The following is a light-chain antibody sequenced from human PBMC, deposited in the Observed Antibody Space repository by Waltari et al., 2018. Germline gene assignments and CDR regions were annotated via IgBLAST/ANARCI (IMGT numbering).Light chain of an antibody. CDR2: AAS. CDR3: LQDYDYPFT. Sequence: AIQMAQSPSSLSAYVGDRVTISCRKSQCIGNELGWYQQKPGKAPKLLIYAASSLQSGVSSRFSGSGSGTEFTLTISSLQPEDFATYYCLQDYDYPFTFGPGTKVEI. J-gene: IGKJ3*01. V-gene: IGKV1-6*01. CDR1: QCIGNE.